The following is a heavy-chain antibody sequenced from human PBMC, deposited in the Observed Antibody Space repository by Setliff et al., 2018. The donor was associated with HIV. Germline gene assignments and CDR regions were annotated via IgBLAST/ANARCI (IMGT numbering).Heavy chain of an antibody. J-gene: IGHJ6*02. V-gene: IGHV3-7*01. CDR3: TRKLAPGHGMDV. D-gene: IGHD3-3*02. CDR1: GFTFTSYW. CDR2: INQDGSEK. Sequence: GGSLRLSCAASGFTFTSYWMIWVRQAPGKGLEWVANINQDGSEKNYVDSVKGRFTISRDNAKNSLYLQMDRLRVEDTTVYYCTRKLAPGHGMDVWSQGTTVTVSS.